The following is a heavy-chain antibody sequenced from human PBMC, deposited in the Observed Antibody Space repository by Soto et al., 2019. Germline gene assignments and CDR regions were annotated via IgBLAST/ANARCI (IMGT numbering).Heavy chain of an antibody. CDR2: INPSGGST. V-gene: IGHV1-46*01. CDR1: GYTFTNYY. CDR3: AKTYGFLGGYYFDY. Sequence: ASVKVSCKASGYTFTNYYIHWVRQAPGQGLEWMAVINPSGGSTRYAQKFQGRDTMTRDTSTSTVYMELSSLRSEDTAVYYCAKTYGFLGGYYFDYWGQGTLVTVSS. D-gene: IGHD3-16*01. J-gene: IGHJ4*02.